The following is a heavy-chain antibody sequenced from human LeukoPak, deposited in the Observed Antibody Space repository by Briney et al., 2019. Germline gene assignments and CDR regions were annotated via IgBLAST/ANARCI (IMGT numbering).Heavy chain of an antibody. Sequence: GGSLGLSCAASGFTFSSYSMNWVRQAPGKGLEWISYISSSSSVTYYADSVKGRFTISRDNAKNSLYLQMNSLRHEDTAVYYCARDPQRGDSGFDLWGQGTLVTVSS. CDR1: GFTFSSYS. D-gene: IGHD3-16*01. CDR3: ARDPQRGDSGFDL. V-gene: IGHV3-48*02. CDR2: ISSSSSVT. J-gene: IGHJ4*02.